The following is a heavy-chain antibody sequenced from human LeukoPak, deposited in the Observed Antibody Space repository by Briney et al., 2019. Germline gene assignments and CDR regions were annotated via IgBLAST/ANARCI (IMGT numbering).Heavy chain of an antibody. V-gene: IGHV1-69*13. CDR1: GYTFTSYG. D-gene: IGHD3-22*01. J-gene: IGHJ4*02. CDR3: ARDQASGGGYYFDY. CDR2: IIPIFGTA. Sequence: SVKVSCKASGYTFTSYGISWVRQAPGQGLEWMGGIIPIFGTANYAQKFQGRVTITADESTSTAYMELSSLRSEDTAVYYCARDQASGGGYYFDYWGQGTLVTVSS.